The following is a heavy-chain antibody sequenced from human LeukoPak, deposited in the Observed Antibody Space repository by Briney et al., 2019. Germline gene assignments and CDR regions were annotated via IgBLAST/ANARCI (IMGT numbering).Heavy chain of an antibody. CDR2: ISGSGGST. CDR3: RGRLAGRGDY. D-gene: IGHD6-13*01. CDR1: VFTFSSYA. J-gene: IGHJ4*02. Sequence: GGSLRLSCAASVFTFSSYAMSWVRQAPGKGLEWVSAISGSGGSTFYADSVKGRFTISRDNSKNTLYLQMSSLRAEDTAVYYCRGRLAGRGDYWGQGTLVTVSS. V-gene: IGHV3-23*01.